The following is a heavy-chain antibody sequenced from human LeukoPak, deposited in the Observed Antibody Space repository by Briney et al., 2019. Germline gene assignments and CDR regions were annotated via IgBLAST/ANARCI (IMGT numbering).Heavy chain of an antibody. CDR3: AREGPLGYSSGSGYYYYYMDV. V-gene: IGHV4-39*02. CDR2: IYYSGST. CDR1: GGSISSNIYY. Sequence: PSETLSLTCTVSGGSISSNIYYWGWIRQPPGKGLEWIGSIYYSGSTYYNPSLKSRVTISVDTSKNQFSLKLSSVTAADTAVYYCAREGPLGYSSGSGYYYYYMDVWGKGTTVTISS. J-gene: IGHJ6*03. D-gene: IGHD6-19*01.